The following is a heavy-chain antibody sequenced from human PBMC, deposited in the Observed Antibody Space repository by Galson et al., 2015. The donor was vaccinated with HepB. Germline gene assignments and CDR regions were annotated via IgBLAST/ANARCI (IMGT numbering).Heavy chain of an antibody. Sequence: SLRLSCAASGFTFSSYAMSWVRQAPGKGLEWVSAISGSGGSTYYADSVKGRFTISRDNSKNTLYLQMNSLRAEDTAVYYCAKLPVFDARSDYYYYMDVWGKGTTVTVSS. CDR1: GFTFSSYA. CDR2: ISGSGGST. J-gene: IGHJ6*03. V-gene: IGHV3-23*01. CDR3: AKLPVFDARSDYYYYMDV. D-gene: IGHD3-10*01.